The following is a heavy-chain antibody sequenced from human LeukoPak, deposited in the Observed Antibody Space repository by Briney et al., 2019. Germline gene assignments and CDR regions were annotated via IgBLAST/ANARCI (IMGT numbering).Heavy chain of an antibody. CDR3: ARDSPVLRYFDWLLDDGYNWFDP. D-gene: IGHD3-9*01. V-gene: IGHV1-2*02. CDR2: INPNSGGT. Sequence: GASVKVSCRASGYIFTGYYMHWVRQAPGQGLEWMGWINPNSGGTNYAQKFQGRVTMTRDTSISTAYMELSRLRSDDTAVYYCARDSPVLRYFDWLLDDGYNWFDPWGQGTLVTVSS. CDR1: GYIFTGYY. J-gene: IGHJ5*02.